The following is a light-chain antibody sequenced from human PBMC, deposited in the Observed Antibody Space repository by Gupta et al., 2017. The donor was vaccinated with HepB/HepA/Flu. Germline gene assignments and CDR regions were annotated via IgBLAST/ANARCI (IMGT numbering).Light chain of an antibody. CDR1: QSGLYSPNNKNY. V-gene: IGKV4-1*01. J-gene: IGKJ2*01. Sequence: DIVMTQSPDSLAVSLGERATINCKSSQSGLYSPNNKNYLAWYQQKPGQPPKLLIYWASTRESGVPDRFSGSGSGTDFTLSISSLQAEDVAVYYCQQYDNPLHTFGQGTKLEIK. CDR2: WAS. CDR3: QQYDNPLHT.